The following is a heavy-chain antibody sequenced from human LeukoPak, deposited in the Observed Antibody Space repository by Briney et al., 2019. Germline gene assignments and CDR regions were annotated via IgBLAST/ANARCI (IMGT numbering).Heavy chain of an antibody. CDR1: GFTFSNYW. Sequence: GGSLRLSCAASGFTFSNYWMHWVRQAPGKGLVWVSRINTDGSSTTYADSVKGRFTISRDDAENTVYLQMNSLRAEDTAVYYCARVMDYGGSSPFDYWGQGTLVTVSS. D-gene: IGHD4-23*01. J-gene: IGHJ4*02. CDR3: ARVMDYGGSSPFDY. CDR2: INTDGSST. V-gene: IGHV3-74*01.